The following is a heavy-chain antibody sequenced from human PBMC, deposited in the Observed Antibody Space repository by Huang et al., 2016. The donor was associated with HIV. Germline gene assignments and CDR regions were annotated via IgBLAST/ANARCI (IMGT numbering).Heavy chain of an antibody. CDR3: ATSTPDVGAGVLRSAFDI. CDR2: FDPEEGET. V-gene: IGHV1-24*01. Sequence: QVQLVESGAELKKPGASVRVSCKVSGYTVSELSLHWVRQATEKGLEWMGGFDPEEGETIYAQRLQGRVTMTEDTSTDTAYMELSSLRPEDTAVYYWATSTPDVGAGVLRSAFDIWGQGTMVTVSS. CDR1: GYTVSELS. J-gene: IGHJ3*02. D-gene: IGHD2-15*01.